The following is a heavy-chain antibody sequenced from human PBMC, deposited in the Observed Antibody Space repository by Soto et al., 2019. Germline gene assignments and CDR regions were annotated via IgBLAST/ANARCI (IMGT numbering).Heavy chain of an antibody. CDR2: ISYDGSNK. J-gene: IGHJ6*02. CDR1: GFTFSSYA. CDR3: AKMTSDSYGRNYGLDV. D-gene: IGHD5-18*01. V-gene: IGHV3-30-3*02. Sequence: QVQLVESGGGVVQPGRSLRLSCAASGFTFSSYAMHWVRQAPGKGLEWVAVISYDGSNKYYADSVKGRFTISRDNSKNTLYLQMNSLRAEDTALYYCAKMTSDSYGRNYGLDVWGQGTTVTVSS.